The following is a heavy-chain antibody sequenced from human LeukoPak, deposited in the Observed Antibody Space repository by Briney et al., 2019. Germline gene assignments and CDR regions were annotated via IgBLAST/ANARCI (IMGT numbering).Heavy chain of an antibody. CDR2: IYHSGST. CDR1: GYSISSGYY. V-gene: IGHV4-38-2*01. D-gene: IGHD2-2*01. CDR3: ARLGYCSSTSCYYFDY. Sequence: SEILSLTCAVSGYSISSGYYWGWIRQPPGKGLEWIGSIYHSGSTYYNPSLKSRVTISVDTSKNQFSLKLSSVTAADTAVYYCARLGYCSSTSCYYFDYWGQGTLVTVSS. J-gene: IGHJ4*02.